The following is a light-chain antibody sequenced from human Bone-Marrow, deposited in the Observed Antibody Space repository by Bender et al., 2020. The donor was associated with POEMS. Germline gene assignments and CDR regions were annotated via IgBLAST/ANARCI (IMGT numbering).Light chain of an antibody. Sequence: QSVLTQPPSASGTPGQRVTISCSGSSSNIGSNYVYWYQHLPGTAPKLLIYRNNQRASGVPDRFSASKSGTSASLAISGLRSEDEADYYCTAWDDSLSGMIFGGGTKLTVL. CDR1: SSNIGSNY. V-gene: IGLV1-47*01. CDR2: RNN. J-gene: IGLJ2*01. CDR3: TAWDDSLSGMI.